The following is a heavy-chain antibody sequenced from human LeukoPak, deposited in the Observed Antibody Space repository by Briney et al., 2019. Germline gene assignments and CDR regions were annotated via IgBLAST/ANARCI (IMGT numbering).Heavy chain of an antibody. V-gene: IGHV1-8*01. CDR1: GYTFTSYD. Sequence: ASVKVSCKPSGYTFTSYDINWVRQAPGQGLEWMGWMNPNSGNIGYAQKFQGRVTMTRNTSISTAYMELSSLRSEDTAVYYCARGLYYYDSSGYDYWGQGTLVTVSS. CDR3: ARGLYYYDSSGYDY. D-gene: IGHD3-22*01. J-gene: IGHJ4*02. CDR2: MNPNSGNI.